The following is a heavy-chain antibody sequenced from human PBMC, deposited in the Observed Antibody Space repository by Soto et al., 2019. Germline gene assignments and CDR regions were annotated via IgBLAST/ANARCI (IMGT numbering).Heavy chain of an antibody. CDR2: ISSSSSYI. D-gene: IGHD2-2*01. Sequence: GGSLRLSCAASGFTFSSYSMNWVRQAPGKGLEWVSSISSSSSYIYYADSVKGRFTISRDNAKNSLYLQMNSLRAEDTAVYYCARATGSSTINPIDYWGQGTLVTVSS. CDR3: ARATGSSTINPIDY. V-gene: IGHV3-21*01. CDR1: GFTFSSYS. J-gene: IGHJ4*02.